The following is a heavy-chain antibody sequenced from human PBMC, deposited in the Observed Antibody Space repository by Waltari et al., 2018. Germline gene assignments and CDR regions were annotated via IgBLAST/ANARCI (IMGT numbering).Heavy chain of an antibody. Sequence: EVQLVQSGAEVKKPGESLKISCPGSGSSFTSYCLGWVRPLPGQGLEWMGISYPGDSDTRYSPSFQGQVTISADKSISTAYLQWSSLKASDTAMYYCARPSSIAAAASTEFYFDYWGQGTLVTVSS. CDR2: SYPGDSDT. J-gene: IGHJ4*02. V-gene: IGHV5-51*01. D-gene: IGHD6-13*01. CDR1: GSSFTSYC. CDR3: ARPSSIAAAASTEFYFDY.